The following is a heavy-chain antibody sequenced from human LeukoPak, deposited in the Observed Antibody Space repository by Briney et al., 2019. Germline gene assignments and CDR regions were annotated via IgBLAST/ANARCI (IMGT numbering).Heavy chain of an antibody. CDR2: INHSGST. CDR1: GGSFSGYY. V-gene: IGHV4-34*01. J-gene: IGHJ4*02. CDR3: ARVPHYDFWSGYSLLGIDY. D-gene: IGHD3-3*01. Sequence: SETLSLTCAVYGGSFSGYYWSWIREPPGNGLEWIGEINHSGSTNYNPSLQRRVTISLDTSKNQFSLKLSSVTAADTAVYYCARVPHYDFWSGYSLLGIDYWGQGTLVTVSS.